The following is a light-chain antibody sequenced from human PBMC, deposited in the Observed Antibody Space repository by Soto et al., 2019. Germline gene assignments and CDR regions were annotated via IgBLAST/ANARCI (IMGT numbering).Light chain of an antibody. CDR2: DAS. J-gene: IGKJ1*01. Sequence: DIQMTQSTSTLSASVGDRVSIACRASQSISSSLAWYQQKPGKAPKLLIYDASSLESGVPSRFSGSGSGTEFTLSINSLQPQDFATYYCQQYHRYSWTFGQGTKVDIK. CDR1: QSISSS. V-gene: IGKV1-5*01. CDR3: QQYHRYSWT.